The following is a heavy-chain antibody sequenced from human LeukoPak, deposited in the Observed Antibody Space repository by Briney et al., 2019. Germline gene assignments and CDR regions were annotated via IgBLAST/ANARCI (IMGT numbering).Heavy chain of an antibody. D-gene: IGHD1-1*01. J-gene: IGHJ6*03. Sequence: SETLSLTCAVYGGSFSGYYWSWIRQPPGKGLGWIGEINHSGSTNYNPSLKSRVTISVDTSKNQFSLKLSSVTAADTAVYYCGTGPHYYYYMDVWGKGTTVTVSS. CDR3: GTGPHYYYYMDV. CDR2: INHSGST. V-gene: IGHV4-34*01. CDR1: GGSFSGYY.